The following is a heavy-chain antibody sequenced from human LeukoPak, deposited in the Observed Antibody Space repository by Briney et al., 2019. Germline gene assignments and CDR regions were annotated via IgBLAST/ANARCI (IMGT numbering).Heavy chain of an antibody. J-gene: IGHJ4*02. V-gene: IGHV4-59*12. CDR1: GGSISSYY. CDR2: IYYSGST. D-gene: IGHD3-16*01. CDR3: ASRSTDYGYDY. Sequence: SETLSLTCTVSGGSISSYYWSWIRQPPGKGLEWIGYIYYSGSTNYNPSLKSRVTISVDTSKNQFSLNLSLVTAADTAVYYCASRSTDYGYDYWGQGTLVTVSS.